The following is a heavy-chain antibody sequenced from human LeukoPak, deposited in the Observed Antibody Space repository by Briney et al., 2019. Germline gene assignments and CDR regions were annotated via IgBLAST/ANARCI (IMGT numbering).Heavy chain of an antibody. CDR3: ARDLIAAAENY. CDR2: ISSSSTSI. CDR1: GFTFSSHT. Sequence: GGSLRLSCAASGFTFSSHTMNWVRQAPGKGLEWVSSISSSSTSIYYAHSVKGRFTLSRDNARSSLFLQMNSLRAEDTAVYYCARDLIAAAENYWGQGILVTVSS. V-gene: IGHV3-21*01. D-gene: IGHD6-13*01. J-gene: IGHJ4*02.